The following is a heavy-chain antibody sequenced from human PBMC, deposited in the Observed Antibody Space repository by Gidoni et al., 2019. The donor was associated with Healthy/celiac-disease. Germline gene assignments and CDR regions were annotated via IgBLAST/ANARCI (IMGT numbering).Heavy chain of an antibody. CDR1: GGSISSYY. CDR3: ARVNLSWFDP. CDR2: IYYSGST. J-gene: IGHJ5*02. V-gene: IGHV4-59*01. Sequence: QVQLQESGPGLVKPSETLSLTCTVTGGSISSYYWSWIRQPPGKGQEWIGYIYYSGSTNYNPSLKSRVTISVDTSKNQFSLKLSSVTAADTAVYYCARVNLSWFDPWGQGTLVTVSS.